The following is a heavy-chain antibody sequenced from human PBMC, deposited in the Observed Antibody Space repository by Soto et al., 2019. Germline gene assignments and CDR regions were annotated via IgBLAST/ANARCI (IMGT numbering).Heavy chain of an antibody. CDR3: AVSRDGYRMDG. V-gene: IGHV4-31*03. J-gene: IGHJ6*02. D-gene: IGHD2-2*01. CDR1: GGSISSGGYY. Sequence: QVQLQESGPGLVKPSQTLSLTCTVSGGSISSGGYYWSWIRQHPGKGLEWIGYMYYSGSTYYNPSLQRRVTISVDTYKDQFALKLSSVSAADTAVYYCAVSRDGYRMDGWAQGTTVTVSS. CDR2: MYYSGST.